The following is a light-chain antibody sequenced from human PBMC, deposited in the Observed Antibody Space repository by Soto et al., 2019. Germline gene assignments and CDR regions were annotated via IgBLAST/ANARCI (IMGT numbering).Light chain of an antibody. CDR3: QQYNQWPLT. V-gene: IGKV3-15*01. Sequence: EMVMTQSPATLSVSPGEKATRSCRASQTVSNNLAWYQQKPGQAPRLLIYFASTRATGIPARFSGSGSGTEFTLTISSLQSEDFAVYYCQQYNQWPLTFGGGTKAETK. CDR2: FAS. J-gene: IGKJ4*01. CDR1: QTVSNN.